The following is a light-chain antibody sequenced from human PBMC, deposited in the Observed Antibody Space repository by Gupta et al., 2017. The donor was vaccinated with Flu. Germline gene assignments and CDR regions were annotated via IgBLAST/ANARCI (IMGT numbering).Light chain of an antibody. J-gene: IGLJ1*01. CDR2: KDT. V-gene: IGLV3-1*01. CDR3: QAWDSTTGV. CDR1: NLGDKY. Sequence: SYELTQPPSVSVSPGQTASITCSGDNLGDKYACWYQQKPGQSPVLVIYKDTKRPSGIPERFSGSNSGTTATLTISGTQAMDEDDYYCQAWDSTTGVFGTGTKVTVL.